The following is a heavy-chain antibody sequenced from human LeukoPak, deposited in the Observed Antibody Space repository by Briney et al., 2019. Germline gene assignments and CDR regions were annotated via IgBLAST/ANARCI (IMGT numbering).Heavy chain of an antibody. CDR2: INYSGGHK. CDR3: AKVDSMTLDHFDY. Sequence: PGGSLRLSCVASGFTFKNCAMSWVRQAPGKGLEWVSGINYSGGHKYYADSVKGRFTISRDSSKNTLSLQMNSLTTEDTAVYYCAKVDSMTLDHFDYWGQGALVTVSS. J-gene: IGHJ4*02. V-gene: IGHV3-23*01. CDR1: GFTFKNCA. D-gene: IGHD4-11*01.